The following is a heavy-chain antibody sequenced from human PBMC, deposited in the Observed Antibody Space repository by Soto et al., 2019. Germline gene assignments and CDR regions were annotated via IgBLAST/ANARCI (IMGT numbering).Heavy chain of an antibody. D-gene: IGHD6-19*01. CDR2: ISGSGGST. V-gene: IGHV3-23*01. CDR3: AKVGSGWSPFDY. J-gene: IGHJ4*02. CDR1: GFTFSSYA. Sequence: GGSLRPSCAASGFTFSSYAMSWVRQAPGKGLDWVSGISGSGGSTDYADSVKGRFTIPRDNSKNTLYLQMNSLRAEDTAIYYCAKVGSGWSPFDYWGQGTLVTVSS.